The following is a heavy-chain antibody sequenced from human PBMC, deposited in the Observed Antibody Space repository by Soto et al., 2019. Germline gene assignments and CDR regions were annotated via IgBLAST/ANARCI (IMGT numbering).Heavy chain of an antibody. J-gene: IGHJ4*02. CDR2: IYSGGST. V-gene: IGHV4-59*10. D-gene: IGHD3-10*01. Sequence: SETLSLTCAVSGGSITTYYWSWIRQPAGKGLEWIGRIYSGGSTNYNPSLRSRVTVSVDMSKNQFSLKLSSVTAADTAVYYFSRGPGGFGEFSLDYWGQGTLVTVSS. CDR1: GGSITTYY. CDR3: SRGPGGFGEFSLDY.